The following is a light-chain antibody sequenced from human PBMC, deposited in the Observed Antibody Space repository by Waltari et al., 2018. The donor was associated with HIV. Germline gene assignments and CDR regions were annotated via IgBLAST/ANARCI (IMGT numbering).Light chain of an antibody. CDR2: STT. Sequence: QTVVTQESSLTVSPGGTVTLTCASNTGAVTSDYYHHWLQQKPGQAPRGLIYSTTKKHSWTPARFSGSLLGDKAALTLSGVQPEDEAEYHCLLYFGGTQPWVFGGGTKLTVL. CDR3: LLYFGGTQPWV. J-gene: IGLJ3*02. V-gene: IGLV7-43*01. CDR1: TGAVTSDYY.